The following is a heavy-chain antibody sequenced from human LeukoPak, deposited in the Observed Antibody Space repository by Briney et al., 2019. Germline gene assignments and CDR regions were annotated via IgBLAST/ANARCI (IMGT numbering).Heavy chain of an antibody. Sequence: GGSLRLSCAASGFTFSSYAMSWVRQAPGKGLEWVSAISGSGGSTYYAASVKGRFTISRDNSKNTLYLQMNSLRAEDTAVYYCAKDQRSYSSSWSAGSWGQGTLVTVSS. V-gene: IGHV3-23*01. D-gene: IGHD6-13*01. CDR3: AKDQRSYSSSWSAGS. CDR1: GFTFSSYA. CDR2: ISGSGGST. J-gene: IGHJ4*02.